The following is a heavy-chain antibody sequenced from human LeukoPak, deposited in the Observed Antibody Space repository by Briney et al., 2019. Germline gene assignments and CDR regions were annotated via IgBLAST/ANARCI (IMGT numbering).Heavy chain of an antibody. J-gene: IGHJ6*03. Sequence: GGSLRLSCAASGFTFDDYAMHWVRQAPGKGLEWVSGISWNSGSIGYADSVKGRFTISRDNAKNSLYLQMNSLRAEDTALYYCARAPGRYYYYYMDVWGKGTTVTVSS. CDR3: ARAPGRYYYYYMDV. V-gene: IGHV3-9*01. CDR2: ISWNSGSI. CDR1: GFTFDDYA.